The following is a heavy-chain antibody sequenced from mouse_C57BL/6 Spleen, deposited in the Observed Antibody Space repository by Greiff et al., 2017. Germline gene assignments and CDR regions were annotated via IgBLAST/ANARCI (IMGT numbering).Heavy chain of an antibody. CDR3: ARRRNYYGNYYAMDY. V-gene: IGHV1-18*01. CDR1: GYTFTDYN. D-gene: IGHD1-1*01. Sequence: EVQLQQSGPELVKPGASVKIPCKASGYTFTDYNMDWVKQSPGKSLEWIGDINPNNGGTIYNQKFKGKATLTVDKSSSTAYMELRSLTSEDTAVYYCARRRNYYGNYYAMDYWGQGTSVTVSS. J-gene: IGHJ4*01. CDR2: INPNNGGT.